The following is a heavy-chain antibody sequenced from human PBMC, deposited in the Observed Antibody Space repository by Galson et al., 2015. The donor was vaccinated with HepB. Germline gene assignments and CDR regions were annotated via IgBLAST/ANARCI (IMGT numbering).Heavy chain of an antibody. CDR2: ISTYSGNT. J-gene: IGHJ3*02. V-gene: IGHV1-18*01. CDR3: VRDKDHAFDI. Sequence: YTFTSSGISWVRQAPGQGLEWMGWISTYSGNTNYAQKLLDRVTMTTDTSTTTAYMELRSLRSDDTAVYYCVRDKDHAFDIWGQGTMVAVSS. CDR1: YTFTSSG.